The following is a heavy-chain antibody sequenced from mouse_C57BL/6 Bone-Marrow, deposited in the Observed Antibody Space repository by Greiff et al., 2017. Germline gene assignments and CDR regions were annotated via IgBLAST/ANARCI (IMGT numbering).Heavy chain of an antibody. V-gene: IGHV5-16*01. CDR2: INYDGSST. Sequence: EVKLMESEGGLVQPGSSMKLSCTASGFTFSDYYMAWVRQVPEKGLEWVANINYDGSSTYYLDSLKSRFIISRDNAKNILYLQMSSLKSEDTATYYCAREGYFDYWGQGTTLTVSS. CDR1: GFTFSDYY. CDR3: AREGYFDY. J-gene: IGHJ2*01.